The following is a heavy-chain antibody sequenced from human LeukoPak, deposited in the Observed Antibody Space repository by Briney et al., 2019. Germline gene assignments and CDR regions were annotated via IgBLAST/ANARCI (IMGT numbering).Heavy chain of an antibody. Sequence: GGSLRLSCAASGFTFSSYWMHWVRQAPGKGLVWVSRINSDGSSTSYADSVKGRFTISRDNSKNTLYLQMNSLRAEDTAVYYCARSLGDLALGYWGQGTLVTVSS. V-gene: IGHV3-74*01. CDR1: GFTFSSYW. CDR2: INSDGSST. D-gene: IGHD4-17*01. CDR3: ARSLGDLALGY. J-gene: IGHJ4*02.